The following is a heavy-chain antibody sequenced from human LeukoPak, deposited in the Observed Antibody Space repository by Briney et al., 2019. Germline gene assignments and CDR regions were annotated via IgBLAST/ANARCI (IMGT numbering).Heavy chain of an antibody. V-gene: IGHV4-34*01. Sequence: PSETLSLTCAVYGGSFSGYYWSWIRQPPGKGLEGIGEINHSGSTNYNPSLKSRVTISVDTSKNQFSLKLSSVTAADTVVYYCARSHHYDFWSGYYTGGYYYYGMDVWGQGTTVTVSS. CDR2: INHSGST. D-gene: IGHD3-3*01. J-gene: IGHJ6*02. CDR1: GGSFSGYY. CDR3: ARSHHYDFWSGYYTGGYYYYGMDV.